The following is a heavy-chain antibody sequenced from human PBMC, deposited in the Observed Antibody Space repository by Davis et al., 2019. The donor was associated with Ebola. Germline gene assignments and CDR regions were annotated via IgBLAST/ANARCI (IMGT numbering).Heavy chain of an antibody. J-gene: IGHJ4*02. CDR1: GFTFSKYW. CDR3: ARLGGQFIYYFDY. D-gene: IGHD3-16*01. V-gene: IGHV3-74*01. Sequence: HTGGSLRLSCAASGFTFSKYWMHWVRQAPGKGLVWVSRIKSDGTTISYADSVKGRFTISRDNAKNTVFLQMNSLRAEDTAVYYCARLGGQFIYYFDYWGQGTLVTVSS. CDR2: IKSDGTTI.